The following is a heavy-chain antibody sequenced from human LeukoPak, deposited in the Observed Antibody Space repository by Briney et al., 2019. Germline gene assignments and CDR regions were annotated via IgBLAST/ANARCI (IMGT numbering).Heavy chain of an antibody. CDR3: ARIHSGYDPPSSYYGMDV. CDR2: ISYDGSKK. J-gene: IGHJ6*04. Sequence: GRSLRLSCAASGFTFSDFGIHWVRQAPGKGLEWVAVISYDGSKKYYGDSVKGRFTNSRDNSKNTLYLQMNSLRTEDTAVYYCARIHSGYDPPSSYYGMDVWGRVTRVTVSS. CDR1: GFTFSDFG. D-gene: IGHD5-12*01. V-gene: IGHV3-30*04.